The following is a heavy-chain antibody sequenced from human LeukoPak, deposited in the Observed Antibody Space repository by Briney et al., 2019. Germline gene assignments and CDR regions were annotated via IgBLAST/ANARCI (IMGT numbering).Heavy chain of an antibody. V-gene: IGHV4-34*12. Sequence: SETLSLTCAVYGGSFSGHYWSWIRQPPGKGLEWIGEVIHSGGTSYNPSLKSRVTISVDTSKNQFSLKLSSVTAADTAVYYCARVPSMPYYYDSSGYYIYYYYGMDVWGQGTTVTVSS. CDR3: ARVPSMPYYYDSSGYYIYYYYGMDV. D-gene: IGHD3-22*01. CDR2: VIHSGGT. CDR1: GGSFSGHY. J-gene: IGHJ6*02.